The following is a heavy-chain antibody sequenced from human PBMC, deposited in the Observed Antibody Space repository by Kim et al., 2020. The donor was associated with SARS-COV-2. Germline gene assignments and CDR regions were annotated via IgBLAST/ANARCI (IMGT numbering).Heavy chain of an antibody. Sequence: ACSVKGLFTISRDISKNALYLQMNTLRAEDTAVYYCAKSRGGSCYSGIDYWGQGTLVTVSS. D-gene: IGHD2-15*01. J-gene: IGHJ4*02. CDR3: AKSRGGSCYSGIDY. V-gene: IGHV3-23*01.